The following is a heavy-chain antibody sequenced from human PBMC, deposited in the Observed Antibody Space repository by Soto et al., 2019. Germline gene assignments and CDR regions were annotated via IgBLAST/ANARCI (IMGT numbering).Heavy chain of an antibody. V-gene: IGHV3-9*01. CDR1: GFTFDDYA. CDR2: ISWNSGSI. J-gene: IGHJ4*02. D-gene: IGHD3-22*01. Sequence: VQLVESGGGVVQPGRSLRLSCAASGFTFDDYAMHWVRQAPGKGLEWVSGISWNSGSIGYADSVKGRFTISRDNAKNSLYLQMNSLRAEDTALYYCAKDSRLLLPRGYFDYWGQGTLVTVSS. CDR3: AKDSRLLLPRGYFDY.